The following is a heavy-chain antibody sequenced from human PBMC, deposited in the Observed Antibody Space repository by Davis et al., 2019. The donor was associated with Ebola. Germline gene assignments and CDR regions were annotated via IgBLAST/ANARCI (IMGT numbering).Heavy chain of an antibody. Sequence: PGGSLRLSCAASGFSISNSAVNWVRQAPGKGPEWVSTIRPSGGRTYYTNSVKGRFTISRDDSKNTLDLQMNSLRVEDTAVYYCAKEVGSSGWYTVENWGQGTLVTVSS. CDR2: IRPSGGRT. J-gene: IGHJ4*02. D-gene: IGHD6-19*01. CDR3: AKEVGSSGWYTVEN. CDR1: GFSISNSA. V-gene: IGHV3-23*01.